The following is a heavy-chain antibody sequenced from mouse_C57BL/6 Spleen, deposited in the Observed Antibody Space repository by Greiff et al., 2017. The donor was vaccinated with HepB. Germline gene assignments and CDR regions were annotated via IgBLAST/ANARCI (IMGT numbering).Heavy chain of an antibody. V-gene: IGHV5-16*01. CDR3: ARVANYYGSRENYFDY. J-gene: IGHJ2*01. CDR2: INYDGSST. D-gene: IGHD1-1*01. Sequence: DVHLVESEGGLVQPGSSMKLSCTASGFTFSDYYMAWVRQVPEKGLEWVANINYDGSSTYYLDSLKSRFIISRDNAKNILYLQMSSLKSEDTATYYCARVANYYGSRENYFDYWGQGTTLTVSS. CDR1: GFTFSDYY.